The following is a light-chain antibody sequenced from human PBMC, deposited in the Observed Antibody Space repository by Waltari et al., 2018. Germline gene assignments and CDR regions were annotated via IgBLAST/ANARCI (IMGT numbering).Light chain of an antibody. Sequence: QSALTQPASVSGSPGQSITISCTGTSSHVGGYNSVSWYQQHPGKAPKLMIYDVSNRPSGVSNRFSGSKSGNTASLTISGLQAEDEADYYCSSYTSSSTLEVFGTGTKVTVL. CDR2: DVS. CDR3: SSYTSSSTLEV. V-gene: IGLV2-14*03. CDR1: SSHVGGYNS. J-gene: IGLJ1*01.